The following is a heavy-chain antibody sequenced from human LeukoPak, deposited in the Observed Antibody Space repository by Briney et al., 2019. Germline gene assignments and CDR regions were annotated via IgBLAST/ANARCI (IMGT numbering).Heavy chain of an antibody. CDR2: IYPDDSDT. J-gene: IGHJ3*01. V-gene: IGHV5-51*01. Sequence: GESLKISCKGAGYIFTNYWIAWVRQMPGKGLEWMGIIYPDDSDTRYSPSFQGQVTISADKSISTAYLQWSSLKASDTAMYYCARGPEYGPGSVEYAFDLWGQGTMVTVSS. D-gene: IGHD3-10*01. CDR3: ARGPEYGPGSVEYAFDL. CDR1: GYIFTNYW.